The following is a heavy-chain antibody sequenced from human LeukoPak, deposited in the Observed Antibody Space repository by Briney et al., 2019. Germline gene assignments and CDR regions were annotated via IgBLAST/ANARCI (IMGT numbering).Heavy chain of an antibody. V-gene: IGHV4-39*01. CDR3: ARHLVAAAGNDY. J-gene: IGHJ4*02. CDR1: GGSISSSTYY. CDR2: IYYSGST. Sequence: PSETLSLTCTVSGGSISSSTYYWGWIRQPPGKGLEWIGSIYYSGSTYYNPSLKCRVTISVDTSRNQLSLKLTSVTAADTAVYYCARHLVAAAGNDYWGQGTLVTVSS. D-gene: IGHD6-13*01.